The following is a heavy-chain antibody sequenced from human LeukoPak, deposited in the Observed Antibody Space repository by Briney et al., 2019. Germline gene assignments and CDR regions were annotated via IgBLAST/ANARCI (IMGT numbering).Heavy chain of an antibody. D-gene: IGHD6-19*01. J-gene: IGHJ1*01. CDR3: ARDLSYSSGPGQH. CDR2: ISYDGSNK. V-gene: IGHV3-30-3*01. Sequence: PGRSLRLSCAASGFTFSSYAMHWIRQAPDKGLEWVAVISYDGSNKYYADSVKGRFTISRDNSKNTLYLQMNSLRAEDTAVYYCARDLSYSSGPGQHWGQGTLVTVSS. CDR1: GFTFSSYA.